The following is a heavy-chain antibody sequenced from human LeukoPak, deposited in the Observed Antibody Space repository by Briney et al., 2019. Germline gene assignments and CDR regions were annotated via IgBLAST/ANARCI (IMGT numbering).Heavy chain of an antibody. CDR1: GGSFSRYL. D-gene: IGHD3-10*01. CDR2: INHSGST. J-gene: IGHJ6*03. CDR3: AREVILGYYYMDV. Sequence: SETLSLTCAVYGGSFSRYLWSWIRQPPGKGLEWIGEINHSGSTNYNPPLKSRVTMSVDTSKNQFSLKLNSVTAADTAVYYCAREVILGYYYMDVWGKGTTVIVSS. V-gene: IGHV4-34*01.